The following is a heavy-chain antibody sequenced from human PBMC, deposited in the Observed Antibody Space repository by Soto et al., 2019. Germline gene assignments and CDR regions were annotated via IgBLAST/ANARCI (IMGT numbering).Heavy chain of an antibody. J-gene: IGHJ4*02. Sequence: PSETLSLTCTVSGGSITSSEYYWAWIRQPPGKGLQFVGTIYYSGSSYSNPSLKSRPSMSVDTSKNQFSLTMKSVTAAETGVYYSERKPLNWGEADSWGQGVLVTVSS. CDR1: GGSITSSEYY. CDR2: IYYSGSS. CDR3: ERKPLNWGEADS. D-gene: IGHD7-27*01. V-gene: IGHV4-39*01.